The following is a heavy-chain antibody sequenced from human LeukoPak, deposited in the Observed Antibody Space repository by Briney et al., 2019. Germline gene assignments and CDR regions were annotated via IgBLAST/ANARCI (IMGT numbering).Heavy chain of an antibody. J-gene: IGHJ4*02. CDR1: GGSIRSYY. D-gene: IGHD2-2*02. V-gene: IGHV4-59*08. CDR3: ARHTGYTVPFDY. Sequence: SETLSLTCTVSGGSIRSYYWSWIRQPPGKGLEWIGYIYYSGSTNYNPSLKSRVTISVDTSKNQFSLKLSSVTAADTAVYYCARHTGYTVPFDYWGQGTLVTVSS. CDR2: IYYSGST.